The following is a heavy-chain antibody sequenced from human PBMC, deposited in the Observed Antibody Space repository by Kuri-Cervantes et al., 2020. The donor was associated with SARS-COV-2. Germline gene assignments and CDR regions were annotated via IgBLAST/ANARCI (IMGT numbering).Heavy chain of an antibody. CDR2: ISYDGNNK. CDR3: AKDTEGYSSSWTSTRDAFDI. V-gene: IGHV3-30*18. Sequence: SLKISCAVSGFTFTSHAMHWVRQAPGSGLEWVALISYDGNNKFYADSVKGRFTISRDNSKNTLYLQMNSLRAEDTAVYYCAKDTEGYSSSWTSTRDAFDIWGQGTMVTVSS. CDR1: GFTFTSHA. J-gene: IGHJ3*02. D-gene: IGHD6-13*01.